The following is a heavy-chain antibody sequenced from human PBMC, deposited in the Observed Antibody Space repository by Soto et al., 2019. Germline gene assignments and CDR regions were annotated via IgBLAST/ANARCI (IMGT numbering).Heavy chain of an antibody. V-gene: IGHV3-23*01. CDR3: AKDSGYSSSSNYFDY. CDR2: ISGSGGST. Sequence: PAFSLRLSCAASGFTFSSNAKSCGRQVPVKGLEWVSAISGSGGSTYHADSVKGRFTISRDNSKNTLYLQMNSLRAEDTAVHYCAKDSGYSSSSNYFDYWGQGTLATDSS. CDR1: GFTFSSNA. D-gene: IGHD6-6*01. J-gene: IGHJ4*02.